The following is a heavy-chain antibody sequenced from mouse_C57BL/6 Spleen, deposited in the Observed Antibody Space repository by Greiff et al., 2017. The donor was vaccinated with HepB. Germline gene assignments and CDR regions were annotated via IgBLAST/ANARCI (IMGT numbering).Heavy chain of an antibody. CDR2: ISYDGSN. J-gene: IGHJ1*03. Sequence: ESGPGLVKPSQSLSLTCSVTGYSITSGYYWNWIRQFPGNKLEWMGYISYDGSNNYNPSLKNRISITRDTSKNQFFLKLNSVTTEDTATYYCANYYYGSSYEYFDVWGTGTTVTVSS. V-gene: IGHV3-6*01. CDR1: GYSITSGYY. CDR3: ANYYYGSSYEYFDV. D-gene: IGHD1-1*01.